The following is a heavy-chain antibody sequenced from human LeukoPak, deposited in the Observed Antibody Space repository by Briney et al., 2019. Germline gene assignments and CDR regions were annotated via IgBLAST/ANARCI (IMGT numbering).Heavy chain of an antibody. J-gene: IGHJ6*02. CDR1: GFTFSNAW. D-gene: IGHD1-14*01. V-gene: IGHV3-15*01. CDR3: ARFLYNSYYYGMDV. CDR2: IKSKTDGGTT. Sequence: PGGSLRLSCAASGFTFSNAWMSWVRQAPGKGLEWVGRIKSKTDGGTTNYAAPVKGRFTISRDDSKNTLYLQMNSLKTEDTAVYYCARFLYNSYYYGMDVWGQGTTVTASS.